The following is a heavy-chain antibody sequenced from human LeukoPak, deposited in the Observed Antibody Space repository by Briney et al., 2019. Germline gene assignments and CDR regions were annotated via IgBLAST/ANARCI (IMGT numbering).Heavy chain of an antibody. J-gene: IGHJ3*02. CDR3: ARHSEVAALLDAFDI. D-gene: IGHD2-15*01. CDR1: GGSISSSSYY. Sequence: SETLSLTCTVSGGSISSSSYYWGWIRQPPGKGLEWIGSIYYSGSTYYNPSLKSRVTISVDTSKNQCSLKLSSVTAADTAVYYCARHSEVAALLDAFDIWGQGTMVTVSS. CDR2: IYYSGST. V-gene: IGHV4-39*01.